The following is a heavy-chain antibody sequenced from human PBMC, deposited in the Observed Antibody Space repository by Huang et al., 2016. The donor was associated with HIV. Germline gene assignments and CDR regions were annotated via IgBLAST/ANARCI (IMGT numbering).Heavy chain of an antibody. D-gene: IGHD3-10*01. V-gene: IGHV4-30-4*08. CDR2: IYYSGST. J-gene: IGHJ4*02. CDR3: SRALYYHGSGSYSDY. Sequence: QVQLQESGPGLVKPSQTLSLTCTVSGDSIGSGGHYWSWIRQPPGKGLEWIGFIYYSGSTENNPSLKSRVTISVDTSKNQFSLKLSSVTAADTAGYFCSRALYYHGSGSYSDYWGRGTLVTVSS. CDR1: GDSIGSGGHY.